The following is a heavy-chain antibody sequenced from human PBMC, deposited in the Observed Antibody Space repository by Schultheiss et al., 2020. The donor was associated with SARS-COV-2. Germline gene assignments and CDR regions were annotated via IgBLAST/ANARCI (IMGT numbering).Heavy chain of an antibody. D-gene: IGHD3-3*01. V-gene: IGHV4-4*07. CDR2: IYTSGST. Sequence: SETLSLTCTVSGGSISSYYWSWIRQPAGKGLEWIGRIYTSGSTNYNPSLKSRVTMSVDTSKNQFSLKLSSVTAADTAVYYCARTYYDFWSGYSTFCYFDYWGQGTLVTVSS. J-gene: IGHJ4*02. CDR1: GGSISSYY. CDR3: ARTYYDFWSGYSTFCYFDY.